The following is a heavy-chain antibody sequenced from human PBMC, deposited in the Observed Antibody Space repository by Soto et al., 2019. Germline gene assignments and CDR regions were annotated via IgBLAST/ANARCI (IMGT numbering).Heavy chain of an antibody. CDR1: GGTFSSYA. D-gene: IGHD2-8*01. CDR3: ARGLYSSLTNRNWFDP. V-gene: IGHV1-69*13. J-gene: IGHJ5*02. CDR2: IIPIFGTA. Sequence: ASVKVSCKASGGTFSSYAISWVRQAPGQGLEWMGGIIPIFGTANYAQKFQGRVTITADESTSTAYMELSSLRSEDTAVYYCARGLYSSLTNRNWFDPWGQGTLVTVSS.